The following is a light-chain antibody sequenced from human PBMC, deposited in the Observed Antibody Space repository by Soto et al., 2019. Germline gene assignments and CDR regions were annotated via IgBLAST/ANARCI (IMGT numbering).Light chain of an antibody. V-gene: IGKV3-11*01. J-gene: IGKJ2*01. Sequence: EIVLTQSPATLSLSPGERATLSCRASQTVSNYLAWYQQKPGQAPRLLIYDASNRATGVPARFSGSGSGTDFTLTISSLEPEDFAVYYCQQRSNWPPYTFGQGTQLEIK. CDR3: QQRSNWPPYT. CDR2: DAS. CDR1: QTVSNY.